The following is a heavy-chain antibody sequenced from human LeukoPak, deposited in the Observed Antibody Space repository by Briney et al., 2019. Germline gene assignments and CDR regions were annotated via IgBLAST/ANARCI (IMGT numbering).Heavy chain of an antibody. CDR2: INHSGST. J-gene: IGHJ1*01. Sequence: PLETLSLTCAVYGGSFSDYYWSWIRQPPGKGLEWIGEINHSGSTNYNPSLKSRVTISVDTSKNQFSLKLSSVTAADTALYYCAYSSGYQQHWGQGTLVTVSS. V-gene: IGHV4-34*01. CDR1: GGSFSDYY. D-gene: IGHD3-22*01. CDR3: AYSSGYQQH.